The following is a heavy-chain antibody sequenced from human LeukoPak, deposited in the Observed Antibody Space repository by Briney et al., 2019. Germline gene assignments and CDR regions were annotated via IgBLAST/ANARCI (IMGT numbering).Heavy chain of an antibody. CDR3: AKDDGVNY. J-gene: IGHJ4*02. CDR2: ISGSGGST. Sequence: GGSLRLSCAVSGFILSGYGMHWVRQAPGKGLEWVSAISGSGGSTYYADSVKGRFTISRDNSKNTLYLQMNSLRAEDTAVYYCAKDDGVNYWGQGTLVTVSS. V-gene: IGHV3-23*01. D-gene: IGHD3-10*01. CDR1: GFILSGYG.